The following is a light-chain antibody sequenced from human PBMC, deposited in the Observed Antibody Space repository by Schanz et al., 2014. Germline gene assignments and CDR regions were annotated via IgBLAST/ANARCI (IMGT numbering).Light chain of an antibody. CDR1: RSDVGGYNH. CDR2: DVS. Sequence: QSALTQPASVSGSPGQSITISCTGTRSDVGGYNHVSWYQQHPGKAPKLMIYDVSHRPSGVSNRFSGSKSGNTASLTISGLQAEDEADYYCFSYTSSILAIFGGGTKLTVL. J-gene: IGLJ2*01. V-gene: IGLV2-14*01. CDR3: FSYTSSILAI.